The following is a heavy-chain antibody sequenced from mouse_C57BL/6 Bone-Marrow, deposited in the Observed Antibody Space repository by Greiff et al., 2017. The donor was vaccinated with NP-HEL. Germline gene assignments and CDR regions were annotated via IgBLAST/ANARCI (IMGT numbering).Heavy chain of an antibody. V-gene: IGHV1-81*01. D-gene: IGHD1-1*01. CDR3: ARSLYYGSSWYFDV. Sequence: VKLQESGAELARPGASVKLSCKASGYTFTSYGISWVKQRTGQGLEWIGEIYPRSGNTYYNEKFKGKATLTADKSSSTAYMELRSLTSEDSAVYFCARSLYYGSSWYFDVWGTGTTVTVSS. CDR2: IYPRSGNT. J-gene: IGHJ1*03. CDR1: GYTFTSYG.